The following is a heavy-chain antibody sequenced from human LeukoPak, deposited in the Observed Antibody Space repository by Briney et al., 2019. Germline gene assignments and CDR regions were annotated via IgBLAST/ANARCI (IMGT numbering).Heavy chain of an antibody. V-gene: IGHV3-15*01. J-gene: IGHJ4*02. D-gene: IGHD3-16*01. CDR1: GFSFSNAW. Sequence: GGSLRLSCAASGFSFSNAWMSWVRQAPGKGLEWIGRIKSKADGGTTDYATPVKGRFTISRDDSNNTLYLQMNSLKTEDTAVYYCIILGPTKRFFDYWGQGTLVTVSS. CDR2: IKSKADGGTT. CDR3: IILGPTKRFFDY.